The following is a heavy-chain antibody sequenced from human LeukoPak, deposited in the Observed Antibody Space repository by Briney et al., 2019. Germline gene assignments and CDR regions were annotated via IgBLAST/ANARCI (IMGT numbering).Heavy chain of an antibody. CDR3: ARDNYGSGSYYFDY. J-gene: IGHJ4*02. CDR1: GVSISSGDYY. D-gene: IGHD3-10*01. Sequence: SETLSLTCTVPGVSISSGDYYWSWIRQPPGKGLEWIGYIYYSGSTYYNPSLKSRVTISVDTSKNQFSLKLSSVTAADTAVYYCARDNYGSGSYYFDYWGQGTLVTVSS. V-gene: IGHV4-30-4*01. CDR2: IYYSGST.